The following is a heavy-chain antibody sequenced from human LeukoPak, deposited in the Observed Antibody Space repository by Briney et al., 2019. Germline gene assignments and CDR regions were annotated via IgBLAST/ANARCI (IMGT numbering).Heavy chain of an antibody. CDR3: ARNHHITMDLGDHYYGMDV. Sequence: PGGSLRLSCAASGFTFSSYAMHWVRQAPGKGLEWVAVISYDGSNKYYADSVKGRFTISRDNSKNTLYLQMNSLRAEDTAVYYCARNHHITMDLGDHYYGMDVWGQGTTVTVSS. J-gene: IGHJ6*02. D-gene: IGHD3-10*01. CDR2: ISYDGSNK. CDR1: GFTFSSYA. V-gene: IGHV3-30-3*01.